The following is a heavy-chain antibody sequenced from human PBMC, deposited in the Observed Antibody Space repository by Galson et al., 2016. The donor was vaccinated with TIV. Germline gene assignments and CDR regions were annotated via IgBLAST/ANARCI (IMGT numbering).Heavy chain of an antibody. V-gene: IGHV2-70*04. CDR1: GFSLGTSGMR. CDR3: ARMSALGGVIDY. J-gene: IGHJ4*02. CDR2: IDWDDDK. D-gene: IGHD3-16*01. Sequence: PALVKPTQTLTLTCSFSGFSLGTSGMRVSRIRQPPGKALEWLARIDWDDDKFYSTSLKTRLTISKDPSKDQVVLTMTNMDPIDTATYYCARMSALGGVIDYWVQGTLVTVSS.